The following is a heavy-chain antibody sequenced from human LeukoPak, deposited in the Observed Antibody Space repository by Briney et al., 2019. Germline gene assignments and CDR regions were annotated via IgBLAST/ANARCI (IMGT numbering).Heavy chain of an antibody. CDR2: IQQDGGEK. V-gene: IGHV3-7*04. D-gene: IGHD5-12*01. Sequence: GGSLRLSCAASGFTFSAYWMRWVRQAPGKGLEWVANIQQDGGEKYYVDSVKGRFSISRDYAKNSLYLQMNSLRAKATAVYYCARPGYSGYAFDCWGQGTLVTVSS. CDR1: GFTFSAYW. CDR3: ARPGYSGYAFDC. J-gene: IGHJ4*02.